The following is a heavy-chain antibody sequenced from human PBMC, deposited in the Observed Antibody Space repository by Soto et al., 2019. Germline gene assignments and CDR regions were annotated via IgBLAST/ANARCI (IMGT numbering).Heavy chain of an antibody. J-gene: IGHJ3*02. CDR3: ATPPGYSSSADFGAFDI. V-gene: IGHV1-69*02. CDR1: GGTFSSYT. CDR2: IIPILGIA. D-gene: IGHD6-13*01. Sequence: GASVKVSCKASGGTFSSYTISWVRQAPGQGLEWMGRIIPILGIANYAQKFQGRVTITADKSTSTAYMELSSLRSEDTAVYYCATPPGYSSSADFGAFDIWGQGTMVPVSS.